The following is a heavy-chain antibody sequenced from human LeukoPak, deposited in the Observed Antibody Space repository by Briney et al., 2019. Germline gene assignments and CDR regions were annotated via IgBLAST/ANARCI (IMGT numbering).Heavy chain of an antibody. J-gene: IGHJ4*02. CDR1: GYTFTGYY. CDR2: INPNSGGT. CDR3: ARASGGSGYNPNNPLDY. D-gene: IGHD3-22*01. Sequence: GASVKVSCKASGYTFTGYYMHWVRQAPGQGLEWMGWINPNSGGTNYAQKFQGRVTMTRDTSISTAYMELSRLRSDDTAVYYCARASGGSGYNPNNPLDYWGQGTLVTVSS. V-gene: IGHV1-2*02.